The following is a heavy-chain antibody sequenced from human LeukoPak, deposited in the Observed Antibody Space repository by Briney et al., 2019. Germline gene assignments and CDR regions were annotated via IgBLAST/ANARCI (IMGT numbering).Heavy chain of an antibody. CDR1: GESSFSSYY. D-gene: IGHD3-22*01. CDR3: SMQVVGNDY. Sequence: PSETLSLTCAVYGESSFSSYYWSWIRPNPGGALEWIGEINYSGYTNYNPYLKSRVTLSIDTSKNQFSLRLNSVTAADTAVYYCSMQVVGNDYWGQGTLVTVSS. CDR2: INYSGYT. J-gene: IGHJ4*02. V-gene: IGHV4-34*01.